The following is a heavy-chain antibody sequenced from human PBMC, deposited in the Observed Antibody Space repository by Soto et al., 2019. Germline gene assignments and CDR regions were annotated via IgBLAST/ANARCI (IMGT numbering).Heavy chain of an antibody. CDR2: INQDGSEK. CDR3: SRSLDS. V-gene: IGHV3-7*01. J-gene: IGHJ4*02. Sequence: PGGSLRLSCAASGFTFSTYWMDWVRQTPGKGLEWVAYINQDGSEKNYVDSVKGRFTIYRDNAKNSLYLQMSSLTAEDSALYYCSRSLDSWGQGTLVTVSS. CDR1: GFTFSTYW.